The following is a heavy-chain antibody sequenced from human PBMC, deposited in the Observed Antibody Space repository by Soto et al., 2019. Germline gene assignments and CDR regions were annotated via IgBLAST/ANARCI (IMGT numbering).Heavy chain of an antibody. V-gene: IGHV3-49*03. J-gene: IGHJ4*02. CDR2: IRSKAYGGTT. CDR1: GFTFGDYA. CDR3: TASLAVAGLFDY. D-gene: IGHD6-19*01. Sequence: GGSLRLSCTASGFTFGDYAMSWFRQAPGKGLEWVGFIRSKAYGGTTEYAASVKGRFTISRDDSKSMAYLQMNSLKTEDTAVYYCTASLAVAGLFDYWGQGTLVTVSS.